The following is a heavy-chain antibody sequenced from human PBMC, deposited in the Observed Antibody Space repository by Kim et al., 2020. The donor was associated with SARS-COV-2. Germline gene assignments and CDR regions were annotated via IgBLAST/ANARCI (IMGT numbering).Heavy chain of an antibody. Sequence: ADSVKGRFPISRDNSKNTLYLQMNSLRAEDTAVYYCAKELTGSWRHGMDVWGQGTTVTVSS. CDR3: AKELTGSWRHGMDV. J-gene: IGHJ6*02. D-gene: IGHD3-9*01. V-gene: IGHV3-30*02.